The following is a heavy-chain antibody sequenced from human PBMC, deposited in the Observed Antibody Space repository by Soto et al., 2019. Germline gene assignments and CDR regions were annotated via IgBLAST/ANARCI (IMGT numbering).Heavy chain of an antibody. J-gene: IGHJ5*02. CDR1: GHTFTNYG. V-gene: IGHV1-3*01. CDR2: INAGNGNT. Sequence: GASVKVSCQASGHTFTNYGIHLVRPAPGQRLGWMGWINAGNGNTKYSQKFQGRVTITRDTSASTAYMELSSLRSEDTAVYYCARGYDYCSGGSCYFNWFDPWGQGTLVTVSS. CDR3: ARGYDYCSGGSCYFNWFDP. D-gene: IGHD2-15*01.